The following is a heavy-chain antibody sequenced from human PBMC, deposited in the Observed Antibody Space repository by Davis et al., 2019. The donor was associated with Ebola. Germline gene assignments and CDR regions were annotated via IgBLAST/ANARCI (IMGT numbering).Heavy chain of an antibody. V-gene: IGHV3-74*01. Sequence: GESLKISCAASGFTFSSHWMHWVRRVPGKGLMWVSFVDNPGTTTIYADSVKGRFTISRDNAKNTVYLQMNILRSEDTAVYYCARGGAGAIDYWGPGTLVTVSS. D-gene: IGHD3-10*01. CDR1: GFTFSSHW. CDR3: ARGGAGAIDY. CDR2: VDNPGTTT. J-gene: IGHJ4*02.